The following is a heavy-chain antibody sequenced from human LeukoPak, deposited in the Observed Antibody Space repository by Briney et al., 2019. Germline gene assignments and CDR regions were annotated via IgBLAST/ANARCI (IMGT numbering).Heavy chain of an antibody. CDR2: IYYSGST. Sequence: SQTLSLTCTVSGVSISSGDYYWSWIRQPPGKGLEWIGYIYYSGSTYYNPSLKSRVTISVDTSKNQFSLKLSSVTAADTAVYYCARNNPGAGGGFDYWGQGTLVTVSS. D-gene: IGHD1-26*01. CDR1: GVSISSGDYY. J-gene: IGHJ4*02. CDR3: ARNNPGAGGGFDY. V-gene: IGHV4-30-4*08.